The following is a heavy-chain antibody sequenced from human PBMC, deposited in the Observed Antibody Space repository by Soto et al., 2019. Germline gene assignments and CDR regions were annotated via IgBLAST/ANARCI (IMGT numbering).Heavy chain of an antibody. CDR3: ARDRGYTYGFDF. D-gene: IGHD5-18*01. CDR2: IGATSSYI. J-gene: IGHJ4*02. Sequence: GGSLRLSCAASGFVFSSYAMSWVRQAPGKGLEWVSSIGATSSYIYYADSVKGRFTISRDSAKNSLYLQMNSLRDEDTAVYYCARDRGYTYGFDFWGQGALVTVSS. V-gene: IGHV3-21*01. CDR1: GFVFSSYA.